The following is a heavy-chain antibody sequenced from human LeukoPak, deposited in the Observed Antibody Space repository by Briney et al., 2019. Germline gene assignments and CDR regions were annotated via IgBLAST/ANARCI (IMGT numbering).Heavy chain of an antibody. CDR1: GYTFTGYY. D-gene: IGHD2-2*01. Sequence: ASVKVSCKASGYTFTGYYMHWVRQAPGQGLAWMGWINPNSGGTNYAQKFQGRVTMTRDTSISTAYMELSRLRSDDTAVYYCARENSSTSCYWFDPWGQGTLVTVSS. CDR2: INPNSGGT. CDR3: ARENSSTSCYWFDP. V-gene: IGHV1-2*02. J-gene: IGHJ5*02.